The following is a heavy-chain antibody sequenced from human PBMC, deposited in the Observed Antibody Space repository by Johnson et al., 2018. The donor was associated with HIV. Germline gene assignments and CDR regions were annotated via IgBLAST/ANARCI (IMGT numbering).Heavy chain of an antibody. V-gene: IGHV3-30*02. CDR1: GFTFSSYG. CDR2: IRYDGSNK. Sequence: QVQLVESGGGVVQPGGSLRLSCAASGFTFSSYGMHWVRQAPGKGLEWVAFIRYDGSNKYYADSVKGRFTISRDNAKNSLYLQMNSLRAEDTALYYCAKANRAMTKGGFGAFDIWGQGTMVTVSS. D-gene: IGHD1-14*01. CDR3: AKANRAMTKGGFGAFDI. J-gene: IGHJ3*02.